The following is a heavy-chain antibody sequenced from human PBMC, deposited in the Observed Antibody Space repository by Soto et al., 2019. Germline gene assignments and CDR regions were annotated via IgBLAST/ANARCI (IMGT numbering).Heavy chain of an antibody. V-gene: IGHV1-69*02. Sequence: QVQLVQSGAEVKKPGSSVKVSCKASGGTFSSYTISWVRQAPGQGLEWMGRIIPILGIANYAQKFQGRVTITADKSTSTAYMELSSLRSEDTAVYYCARGGYDSSGAIDYWVQGTLVTVSS. CDR2: IIPILGIA. D-gene: IGHD3-22*01. CDR3: ARGGYDSSGAIDY. CDR1: GGTFSSYT. J-gene: IGHJ4*02.